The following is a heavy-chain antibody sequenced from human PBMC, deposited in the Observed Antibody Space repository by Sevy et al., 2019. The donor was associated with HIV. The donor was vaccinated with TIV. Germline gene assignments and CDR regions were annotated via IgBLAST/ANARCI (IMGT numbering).Heavy chain of an antibody. V-gene: IGHV7-4-1*02. Sequence: ASVNVSCKASGYTFTRYSMNWVRQAPGQGLEWMGWINTNTGNPTYAQGFTGGFVFSLDTSVSTAYLQISSLKADDTAVYYCARAEVDTAIEGFDYWGQGTLVTVSS. CDR2: INTNTGNP. J-gene: IGHJ4*02. CDR1: GYTFTRYS. D-gene: IGHD5-18*01. CDR3: ARAEVDTAIEGFDY.